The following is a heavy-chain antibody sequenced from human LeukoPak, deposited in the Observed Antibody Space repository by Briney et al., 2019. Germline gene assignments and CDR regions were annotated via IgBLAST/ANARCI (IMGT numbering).Heavy chain of an antibody. CDR1: GGTFSSYA. J-gene: IGHJ4*02. V-gene: IGHV1-69*13. D-gene: IGHD6-19*01. CDR2: IIPIFGTA. Sequence: SVKVSCKASGGTFSSYAISWVRQAPGQGLEWMGGIIPIFGTANYAQKFQGRVTITADESTSTAYMELSSLRSEDTAVYYCASRVAVAGRRDFDYWGQGTLVTVSS. CDR3: ASRVAVAGRRDFDY.